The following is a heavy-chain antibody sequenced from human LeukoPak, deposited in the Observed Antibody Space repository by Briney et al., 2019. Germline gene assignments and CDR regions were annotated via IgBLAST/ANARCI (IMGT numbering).Heavy chain of an antibody. J-gene: IGHJ4*02. Sequence: EASVKVSCKASGYTFTGYYMHWVRQAPGQGLEWMGWIDPNSGGTNYAQKFQGRVTMTRDTSITTAYMELRSLRSDDTAVYYCARDQGIYNHRIIDSWGQGTLVTVSS. V-gene: IGHV1-2*02. CDR2: IDPNSGGT. D-gene: IGHD5-12*01. CDR3: ARDQGIYNHRIIDS. CDR1: GYTFTGYY.